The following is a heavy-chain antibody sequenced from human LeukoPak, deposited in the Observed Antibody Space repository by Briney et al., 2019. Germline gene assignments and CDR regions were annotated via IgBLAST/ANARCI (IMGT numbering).Heavy chain of an antibody. V-gene: IGHV4-30-4*01. CDR1: GGSISSGDYY. D-gene: IGHD5-18*01. J-gene: IGHJ4*02. CDR3: ARESKDTAMAPSQFDY. Sequence: TASETLSLTCTVSGGSISSGDYYWSWIRQPPGKGLEWIGYIYYSGSTYYNPSLKSRVTISVDTSKNQFSLKLSSVTAADTAVYYCARESKDTAMAPSQFDYWGQGTLVTVSS. CDR2: IYYSGST.